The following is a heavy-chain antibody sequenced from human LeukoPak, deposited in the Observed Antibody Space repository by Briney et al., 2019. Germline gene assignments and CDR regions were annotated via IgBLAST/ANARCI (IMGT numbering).Heavy chain of an antibody. CDR2: ISYDGSNK. Sequence: PGGSLRLSCAASGFTFSTYTMHWVRQAPGKGLEWVAVISYDGSNKYYAGSVKGRFTFSRDNSKNTLYLQMNSLRDEDTAVYYCATGYDYFDYWGQGTLVTVSS. V-gene: IGHV3-30-3*01. CDR3: ATGYDYFDY. D-gene: IGHD3-16*01. CDR1: GFTFSTYT. J-gene: IGHJ4*02.